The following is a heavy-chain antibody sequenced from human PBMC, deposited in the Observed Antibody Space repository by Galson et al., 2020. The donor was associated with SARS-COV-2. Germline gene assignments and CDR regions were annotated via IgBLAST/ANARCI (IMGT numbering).Heavy chain of an antibody. V-gene: IGHV4-31*03. CDR3: ARVTTMIVVVRGWYFDL. Sequence: SETLSLTCTVSGGSISSGGYYWSWIRQHPGKGLEWIGYIYYSGSTYYNPSLKSRVTISVDTSKNQFSLKLSSVTAADTAVYYCARVTTMIVVVRGWYFDLWGRCTLVTVSS. CDR2: IYYSGST. CDR1: GGSISSGGYY. D-gene: IGHD3-22*01. J-gene: IGHJ2*01.